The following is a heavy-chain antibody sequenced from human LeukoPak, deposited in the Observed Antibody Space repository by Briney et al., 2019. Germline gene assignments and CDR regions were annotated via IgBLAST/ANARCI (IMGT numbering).Heavy chain of an antibody. Sequence: SETLSLTCAVYGGSFSGYYWSWIRQPPGKGLEWIGEINHSGSTYYNPSLKSRVTISVDTSKNQFSLKLSSVTAADTAVYYCARRTVGPTPFDYWGQGTLVTVSS. CDR2: INHSGST. CDR3: ARRTVGPTPFDY. CDR1: GGSFSGYY. V-gene: IGHV4-34*01. J-gene: IGHJ4*02. D-gene: IGHD1-26*01.